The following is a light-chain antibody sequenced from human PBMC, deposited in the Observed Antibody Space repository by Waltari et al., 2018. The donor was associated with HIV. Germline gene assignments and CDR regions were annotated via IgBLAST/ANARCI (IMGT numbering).Light chain of an antibody. J-gene: IGLJ2*01. CDR1: SSDVGGHNY. CDR3: SSYTSTKVL. Sequence: QSALTQPASVSGSPGQSTTISCIGTSSDVGGHNYVSWYHHHPGKAPKLMFDDVSNRPSGVYNRFYGSKSGNTSSLTISVLQAEDEADYYCSSYTSTKVLFGGGTKLTVL. CDR2: DVS. V-gene: IGLV2-14*03.